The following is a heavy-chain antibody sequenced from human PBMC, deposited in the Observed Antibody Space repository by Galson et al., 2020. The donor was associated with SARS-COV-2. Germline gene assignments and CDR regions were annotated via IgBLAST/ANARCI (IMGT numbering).Heavy chain of an antibody. J-gene: IGHJ4*02. D-gene: IGHD1-26*01. CDR2: IYTSGNT. CDR3: ARESRWELYFDH. Sequence: SETLSLTCTVSGAPISSASYYWSWIRKPAGKGLEWIGRIYTSGNTNYNPSLKSRVTISVDTSKNEFSLKLSSVTAADTAVYYCARESRWELYFDHWGQGTLVTVSS. CDR1: GAPISSASYY. V-gene: IGHV4-61*02.